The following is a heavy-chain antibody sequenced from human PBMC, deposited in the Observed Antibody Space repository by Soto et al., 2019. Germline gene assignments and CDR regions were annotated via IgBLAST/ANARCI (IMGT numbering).Heavy chain of an antibody. CDR2: ILYDGSKE. CDR3: AKGLALMADH. V-gene: IGHV3-30*02. D-gene: IGHD2-21*01. CDR1: GFSLNTYV. J-gene: IGHJ4*02. Sequence: WGSLRLSCASCGFSLNTYVMDLVRQAPGKGLEWVARILYDGSKEYYADPVKGRFTISRDNSKNTLYLQMDRLRVEDTAVYFCAKGLALMADHWGQGTPVTVSS.